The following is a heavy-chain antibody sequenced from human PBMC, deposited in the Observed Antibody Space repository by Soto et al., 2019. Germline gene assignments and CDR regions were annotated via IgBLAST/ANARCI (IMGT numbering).Heavy chain of an antibody. CDR2: MYPYDSDI. Sequence: EALTISFVASGHSFSSYGMGWVCQMPGKCREWMAIMYPYDSDIRYSPSFEAHVAISADKSTSPAFLQWSSLKTSHTAMYYCATAYVYEFENSNYYRDAFDIWGQATLVTVSS. CDR3: ATAYVYEFENSNYYRDAFDI. J-gene: IGHJ3*02. V-gene: IGHV5-51*01. CDR1: GHSFSSYG. D-gene: IGHD3-22*01.